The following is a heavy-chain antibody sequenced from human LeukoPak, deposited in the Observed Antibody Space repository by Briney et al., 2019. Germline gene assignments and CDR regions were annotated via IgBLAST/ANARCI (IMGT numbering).Heavy chain of an antibody. CDR2: IIIRSSTI. CDR1: RCPFSNYG. CDR3: ARDEEGYDSSGYYVGVDY. Sequence: GPLRLSWAASRCPFSNYGMNWVRQAPGKGLERGSYIIIRSSTIYYADSVRGRFTISRENAKNSLYLQMNSLRAEDTAVYYCARDEEGYDSSGYYVGVDYWGQGTLVTVSS. J-gene: IGHJ4*02. D-gene: IGHD3-22*01. V-gene: IGHV3-48*01.